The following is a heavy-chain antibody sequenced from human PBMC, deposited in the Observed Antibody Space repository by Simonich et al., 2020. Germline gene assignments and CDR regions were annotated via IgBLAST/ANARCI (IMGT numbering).Heavy chain of an antibody. D-gene: IGHD7-27*01. CDR2: NKSDGGST. CDR1: GFTFSSYW. V-gene: IGHV3-74*01. J-gene: IGHJ2*01. CDR3: AREAGDLWYFDL. Sequence: EVQLVESGGGLVQPGGSLRLSCAASGFTFSSYWMHWVRQAPGKGQVGVSRNKSDGGSTSYADSVKGRFTISRDNAKNTLYLQMNSLRAEDTAVYYCAREAGDLWYFDLWGRGTLVTVSS.